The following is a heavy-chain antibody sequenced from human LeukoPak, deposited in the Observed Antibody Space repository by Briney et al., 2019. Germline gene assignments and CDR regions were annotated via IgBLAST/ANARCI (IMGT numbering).Heavy chain of an antibody. J-gene: IGHJ5*02. CDR2: IYTSGST. CDR1: GGSISSYY. V-gene: IGHV4-4*07. Sequence: SETLSLTCTVPGGSISSYYWCRIRPPAGKGLEWIGRIYTSGSTNYNPSLKSRVTMSVDTSKNQFSLKLSSVTAADTAVYYCARTAGYCSGGSCYTWFDPWGQGTLVTVSS. D-gene: IGHD2-15*01. CDR3: ARTAGYCSGGSCYTWFDP.